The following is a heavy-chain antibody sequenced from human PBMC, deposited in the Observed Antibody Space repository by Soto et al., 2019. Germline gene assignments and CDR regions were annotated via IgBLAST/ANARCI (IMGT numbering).Heavy chain of an antibody. Sequence: SLSCAASGFTFPRYSMNWVRQAPGKGLEWVSPISSTTNYIYYGDSMKGRFTISRDNAKNSLYLEMNSLRAEDTAVYYCARESEDLTSNFVYCGKGTLVTVS. CDR2: ISSTTNYI. CDR1: GFTFPRYS. CDR3: ARESEDLTSNFVY. J-gene: IGHJ4*02. V-gene: IGHV3-21*06.